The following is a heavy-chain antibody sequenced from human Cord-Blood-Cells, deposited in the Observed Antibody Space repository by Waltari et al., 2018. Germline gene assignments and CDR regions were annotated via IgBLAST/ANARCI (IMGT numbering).Heavy chain of an antibody. D-gene: IGHD5-18*01. V-gene: IGHV3-48*03. CDR3: ARGSHTGGFDY. J-gene: IGHJ4*02. CDR1: GFTFSSYE. Sequence: EVQLVESGGGLVQPGGSLRLSCAASGFTFSSYEMNWVRQAPGKGLELVSYISSSGSTIYYADSVKGRFTISRDNAKNSLYLQMNSLRAEDTAVYYCARGSHTGGFDYWGQGTLVTVSS. CDR2: ISSSGSTI.